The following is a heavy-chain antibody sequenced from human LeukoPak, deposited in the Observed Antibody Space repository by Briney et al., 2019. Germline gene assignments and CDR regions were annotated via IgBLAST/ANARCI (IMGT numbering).Heavy chain of an antibody. Sequence: GASVKVSCKASGGTFSSYAISWVRQAPGQGLEWMGGVIPIFGTANYAQEFQGRVTITADESTSTAYMELSSLRSEDTAVYYCARGSPYYYDSSGYYPFDYWGQGTLVTVSS. CDR2: VIPIFGTA. CDR3: ARGSPYYYDSSGYYPFDY. V-gene: IGHV1-69*13. J-gene: IGHJ4*02. CDR1: GGTFSSYA. D-gene: IGHD3-22*01.